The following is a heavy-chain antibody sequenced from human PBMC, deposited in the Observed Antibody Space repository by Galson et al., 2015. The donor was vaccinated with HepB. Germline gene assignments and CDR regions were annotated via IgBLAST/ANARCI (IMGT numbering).Heavy chain of an antibody. J-gene: IGHJ3*02. D-gene: IGHD3-22*01. CDR2: ISRSRSTI. V-gene: IGHV3-48*02. Sequence: SLRLSCAASGFTFSSYSMNWVRQAPGKGLESVSYISRSRSTIYYADSVKGRFTISRDNAKNSLYLQMNSLRDDDTAVYYCARVYYDPDGFDIWGQGTMVTVSS. CDR1: GFTFSSYS. CDR3: ARVYYDPDGFDI.